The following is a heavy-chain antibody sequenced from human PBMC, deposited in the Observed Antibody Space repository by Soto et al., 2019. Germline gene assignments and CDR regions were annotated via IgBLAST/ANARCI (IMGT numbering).Heavy chain of an antibody. CDR3: AREIRGGSTWPLDY. Sequence: EVQLLESGGGLVQPGGSLRLSCAASGFTFSSYAMSWVRQAPGKGLEWVSALSGSGGSTYYADSVKGRFTISRDNSKNTLYLQMNSLRAEDTAVYYCAREIRGGSTWPLDYWGQGTLVTVSS. J-gene: IGHJ4*02. V-gene: IGHV3-23*01. CDR1: GFTFSSYA. CDR2: LSGSGGST. D-gene: IGHD6-13*01.